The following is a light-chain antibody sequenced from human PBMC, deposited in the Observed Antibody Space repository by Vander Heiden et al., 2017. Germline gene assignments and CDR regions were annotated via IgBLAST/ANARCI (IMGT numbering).Light chain of an antibody. CDR2: YKSDSDK. CDR1: SGINVGTYR. Sequence: QPVPTQPSSLAASSGPSASPTSTLRSGINVGTYRIYWYQQKPGSPPQYLLRYKSDSDKQQGSGVPSRFSGSKDASANAGILLISGLQAEDEADYYCMIWHSSASVFGTGTKVTVL. J-gene: IGLJ1*01. CDR3: MIWHSSASV. V-gene: IGLV5-45*03.